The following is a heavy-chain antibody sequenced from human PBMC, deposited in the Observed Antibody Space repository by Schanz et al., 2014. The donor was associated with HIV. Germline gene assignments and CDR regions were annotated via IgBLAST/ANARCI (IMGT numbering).Heavy chain of an antibody. J-gene: IGHJ6*02. CDR2: ISYDENNI. CDR3: AKGGYTGHYYYGLDV. CDR1: GFTFDSQS. D-gene: IGHD1-26*01. V-gene: IGHV3-30*18. Sequence: VQLVESGGGLVKPGGSLRLSCEASGFTFDSQSMNWVRQAPGKGLEWVSSISYDENNIHYEDSVKGRFTISRDNSKNTLYLQMNSLGVEDTAVYYCAKGGYTGHYYYGLDVWGQGTTVTVSS.